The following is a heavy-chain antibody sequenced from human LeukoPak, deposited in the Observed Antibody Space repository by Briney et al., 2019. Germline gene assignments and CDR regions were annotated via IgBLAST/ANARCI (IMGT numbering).Heavy chain of an antibody. J-gene: IGHJ4*02. V-gene: IGHV3-66*01. CDR3: ARDSFHTY. CDR2: IYNSGTT. D-gene: IGHD3-16*02. Sequence: PGGSLRLSCAASGFTFSSYAMSWVRQAPGKGLEWLSVIYNSGTTYYADSVRGRFTVSRDNSKSTIYLQMNSLRVDDTAVYYCARDSFHTYWGQGTLVTVSS. CDR1: GFTFSSYA.